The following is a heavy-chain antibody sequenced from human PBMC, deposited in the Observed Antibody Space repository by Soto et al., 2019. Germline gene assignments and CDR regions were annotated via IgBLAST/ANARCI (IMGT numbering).Heavy chain of an antibody. CDR3: AKDGYKYKYYSDY. V-gene: IGHV3-30*18. CDR1: GFSFSRYG. J-gene: IGHJ4*02. Sequence: GGSLRLSCAASGFSFSRYGIHWVRQAPGKGLEWVAVISKDGGDKEYAESVKGRCTIARENSKSTVYLQMNSLRVEDTAVYYCAKDGYKYKYYSDYWGQGTLVTVSS. D-gene: IGHD5-18*01. CDR2: ISKDGGDK.